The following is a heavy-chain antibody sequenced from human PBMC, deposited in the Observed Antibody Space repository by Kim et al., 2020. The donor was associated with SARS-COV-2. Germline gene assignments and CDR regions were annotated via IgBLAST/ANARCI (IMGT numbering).Heavy chain of an antibody. V-gene: IGHV3-49*03. CDR2: IRSKAYGGTT. D-gene: IGHD6-19*01. J-gene: IGHJ6*02. Sequence: GGSLRLSCTASGFTFGDYAMSWFRQAPGKGLEWVGFIRSKAYGGTTEYAASVKGRLTISRDDSKSIAYLQMNSLKTEDTAVYYCTNIAVAGDYNYYYGMDVWGQGTTVTVSS. CDR1: GFTFGDYA. CDR3: TNIAVAGDYNYYYGMDV.